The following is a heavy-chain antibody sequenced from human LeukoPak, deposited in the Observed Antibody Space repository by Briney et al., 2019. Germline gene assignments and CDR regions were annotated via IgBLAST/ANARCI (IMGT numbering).Heavy chain of an antibody. V-gene: IGHV1-3*01. CDR3: ARGRRFGELFTDASDI. CDR2: INAGNGNT. J-gene: IGHJ3*02. CDR1: GYNITTYA. Sequence: ASVKVSCKASGYNITTYALHWVRQAPGQRPEWMGWINAGNGNTRYSQNFQGRVTITRGTSANTAYMDLSSLRSEDTAVYYCARGRRFGELFTDASDIWGQGTMVIVAS. D-gene: IGHD3-10*01.